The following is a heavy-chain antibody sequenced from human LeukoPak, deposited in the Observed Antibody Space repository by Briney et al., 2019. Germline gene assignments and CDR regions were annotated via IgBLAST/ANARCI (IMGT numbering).Heavy chain of an antibody. CDR1: GFTFSSYA. CDR3: ARVRIKDTAMGPLFDY. V-gene: IGHV3-30-3*01. Sequence: PGGSLRLSCAASGFTFSSYAMHWVRQAPGKGLEWVAVISYDGSNKYYADSVKGRFTISRDNSKNTLYLQMNSLRAEDTAVYYCARVRIKDTAMGPLFDYWGQGTLVTVSS. J-gene: IGHJ4*02. CDR2: ISYDGSNK. D-gene: IGHD5-18*01.